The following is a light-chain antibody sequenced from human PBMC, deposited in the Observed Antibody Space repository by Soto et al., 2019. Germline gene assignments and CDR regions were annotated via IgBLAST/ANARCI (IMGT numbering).Light chain of an antibody. J-gene: IGKJ1*01. CDR3: LQHNSYPQT. Sequence: DIQMTQSPSSLSASVGDRVTITCRASQGIRDALGWYQQKPGKAPKRLIYAASSLQSGVPSRFSGSGSGTEFTLTISSLHPEDFATYYWLQHNSYPQTFGQGTKVEIK. CDR1: QGIRDA. CDR2: AAS. V-gene: IGKV1-17*01.